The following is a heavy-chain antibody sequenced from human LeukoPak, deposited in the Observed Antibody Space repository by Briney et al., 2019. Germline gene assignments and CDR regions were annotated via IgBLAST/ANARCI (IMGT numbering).Heavy chain of an antibody. CDR1: GFTFSSYA. D-gene: IGHD1-26*01. Sequence: PGRSPRLSCAASGFTFSSYAMHWVRQAPGKGLEWVAVIAYDGSNKYYADSVKGRFTISRDNSKNTLYVQINSLRAEDTALYYCARERYGGYYFDYWGQGTLVTVSS. CDR2: IAYDGSNK. V-gene: IGHV3-30-3*01. CDR3: ARERYGGYYFDY. J-gene: IGHJ4*02.